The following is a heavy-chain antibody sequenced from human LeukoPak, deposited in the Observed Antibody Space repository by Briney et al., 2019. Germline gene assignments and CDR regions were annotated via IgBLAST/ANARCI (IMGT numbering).Heavy chain of an antibody. D-gene: IGHD6-6*01. V-gene: IGHV4-59*08. J-gene: IGHJ4*02. CDR3: ASIAAREGSIDY. CDR2: IYYSGST. Sequence: SETLSLTCTVSGGSISSYYWSWIRQPPGKGLEWIGHIYYSGSTNYNPSLKNRVTISVDTSKNQFSLKLSSVTAADTAVYYCASIAAREGSIDYWGQGTLVTVSS. CDR1: GGSISSYY.